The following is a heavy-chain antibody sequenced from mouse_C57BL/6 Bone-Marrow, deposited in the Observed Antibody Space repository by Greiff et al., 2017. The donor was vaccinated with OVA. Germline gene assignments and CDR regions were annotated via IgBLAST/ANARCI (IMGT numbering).Heavy chain of an antibody. CDR2: IHPNSGST. V-gene: IGHV1-64*01. Sequence: QVQLQQSGAELVKPGASVKLSCKASGYTFTSYWMHWVKQRPGQGLEWIGMIHPNSGSTNYNEKFKSKATLTVDKSSSTAYMQLSSLTSEDSAVYYCARNSSGGGYYFDYWGQGTTLTVSS. J-gene: IGHJ2*01. D-gene: IGHD3-2*02. CDR3: ARNSSGGGYYFDY. CDR1: GYTFTSYW.